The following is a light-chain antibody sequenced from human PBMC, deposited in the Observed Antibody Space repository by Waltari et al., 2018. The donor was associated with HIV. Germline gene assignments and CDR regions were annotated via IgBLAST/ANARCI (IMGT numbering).Light chain of an antibody. CDR3: AAWDDSLSGSWV. CDR1: SSNIGRNY. CDR2: RNN. Sequence: QSVMTQPPSASGTPGQRVTISCSGSSSNIGRNYVNWYQQPPGTTPKLPIYRNNQRPSGVPDRFSGSKSGTSASLAISGLRSEDEADYYCAAWDDSLSGSWVFGGGTQVTVL. V-gene: IGLV1-47*01. J-gene: IGLJ3*02.